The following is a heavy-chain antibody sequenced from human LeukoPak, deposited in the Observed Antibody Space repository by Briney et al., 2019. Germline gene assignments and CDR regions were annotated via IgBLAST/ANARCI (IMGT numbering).Heavy chain of an antibody. Sequence: VRQAPGKGXXXXXXIKSKTDGGTTDYAAPVKGRFTISRDDSKNTLYLQMNSLETEDTAVYYCTTFPHCSSTSCYSGWGQGTLVTVSS. D-gene: IGHD2-2*01. J-gene: IGHJ4*02. CDR2: IKSKTDGGTT. V-gene: IGHV3-15*01. CDR3: TTFPHCSSTSCYSG.